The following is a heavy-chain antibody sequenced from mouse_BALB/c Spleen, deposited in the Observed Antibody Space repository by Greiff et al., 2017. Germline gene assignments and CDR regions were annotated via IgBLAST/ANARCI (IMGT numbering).Heavy chain of an antibody. CDR3: ARGWDGPLDY. V-gene: IGHV3-2*02. D-gene: IGHD2-3*01. CDR1: GYSITSDYA. CDR2: ISYSGST. Sequence: EVQLQQSGPGLVKPSQSLSLTCTVTGYSITSDYAWNWIRQFPGNKLEWMGYISYSGSTSYNPSLKSRISITRDTSKNQFFLQLNSVTTEDTATYYCARGWDGPLDYWGQGTTLTVSS. J-gene: IGHJ2*01.